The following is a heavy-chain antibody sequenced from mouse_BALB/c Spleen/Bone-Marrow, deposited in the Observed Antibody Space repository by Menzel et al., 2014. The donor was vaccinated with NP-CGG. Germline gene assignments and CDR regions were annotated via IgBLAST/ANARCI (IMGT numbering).Heavy chain of an antibody. CDR2: IDPANGNT. CDR1: GFNIKDTY. V-gene: IGHV14-3*02. J-gene: IGHJ4*01. D-gene: IGHD1-1*01. CDR3: ATLTTVVDAMYY. Sequence: VQLQQSGAELVKPGASVKLSCTASGFNIKDTYMHWVKQRPEQGLEWIGRIDPANGNTKYDPKFQGKATITADTSSNTAYLQLSSLTSEDTAVYYCATLTTVVDAMYYWGQGTSVTVSS.